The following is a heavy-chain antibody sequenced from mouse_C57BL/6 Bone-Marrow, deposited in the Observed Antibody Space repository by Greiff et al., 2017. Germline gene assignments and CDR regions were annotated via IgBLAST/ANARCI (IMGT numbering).Heavy chain of an antibody. J-gene: IGHJ2*01. CDR1: GFNFKDDY. D-gene: IGHD1-1*01. Sequence: EVQLQQSGAELVRPGASVKLSCTASGFNFKDDYMHWVKQRPEQGLEWIGAINPGNGDTEYASKFKGKATITADKSSNTAYLQLNSLTSEDTAVYYCTSACYKCSRRYDFDYWGQGTTVTVSS. V-gene: IGHV14-4*01. CDR2: INPGNGDT. CDR3: TSACYKCSRRYDFDY.